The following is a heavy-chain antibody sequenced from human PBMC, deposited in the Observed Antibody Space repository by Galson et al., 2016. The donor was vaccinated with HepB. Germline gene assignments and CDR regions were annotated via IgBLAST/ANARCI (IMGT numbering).Heavy chain of an antibody. V-gene: IGHV1-69*01. D-gene: IGHD3-10*01. CDR1: RGTFKTYA. Sequence: SCKASRGTFKTYALSWLRQAPGQGLEWVGGMFPMSGRADYARKFQGRVTITADESTRTVYMELSGLRPDDTAVSYCAGGGTCNDNTCPGYYYFDYWGQGALITVSS. J-gene: IGHJ4*02. CDR3: AGGGTCNDNTCPGYYYFDY. CDR2: MFPMSGRA.